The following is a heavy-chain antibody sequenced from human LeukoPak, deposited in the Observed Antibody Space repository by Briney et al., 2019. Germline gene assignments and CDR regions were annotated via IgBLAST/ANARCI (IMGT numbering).Heavy chain of an antibody. J-gene: IGHJ4*02. CDR1: GFTFSSYA. CDR3: ARAELYYDILTGYPIGY. CDR2: ISYDGSNK. V-gene: IGHV3-30*04. Sequence: GGSLRLSCAASGFTFSSYAMHWVRQAPGKGLEWVAVISYDGSNKYYADSVKGRFTISRDNSKNTPYLQMNSLRAEDTAVYYCARAELYYDILTGYPIGYWGQGTLVTVSS. D-gene: IGHD3-9*01.